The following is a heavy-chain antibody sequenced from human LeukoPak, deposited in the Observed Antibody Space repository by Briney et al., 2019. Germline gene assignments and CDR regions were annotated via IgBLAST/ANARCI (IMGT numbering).Heavy chain of an antibody. V-gene: IGHV3-23*01. CDR1: XXXXXSXA. D-gene: IGHD3-9*01. J-gene: IGHJ5*02. CDR3: AKETKGYDILTGYSSRWFDP. CDR2: XXXXXXST. Sequence: GGSLRLSCAASXXXXXSXAXSXVRQAXXXXXXWVXAXXXXXXSTYYADSVKGRFTISRDNSKNTLYLQMNSLRAEDTAVYYCAKETKGYDILTGYSSRWFDPWGQGTLVTVSS.